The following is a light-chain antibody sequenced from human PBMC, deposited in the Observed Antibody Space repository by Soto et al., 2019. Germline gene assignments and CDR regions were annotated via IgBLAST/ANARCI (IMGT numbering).Light chain of an antibody. CDR3: QQRGKWPST. Sequence: ETVLTQSPGTLSLSPGEGATLSCRASQSVDSRYLAWYQQRPGQAPRLLISATSTRASGIPDRFSGSGSGTVFTLTISRLAPEDFAVYYCQQRGKWPSTFGPGTKVE. V-gene: IGKV3D-20*02. CDR2: ATS. CDR1: QSVDSRY. J-gene: IGKJ2*02.